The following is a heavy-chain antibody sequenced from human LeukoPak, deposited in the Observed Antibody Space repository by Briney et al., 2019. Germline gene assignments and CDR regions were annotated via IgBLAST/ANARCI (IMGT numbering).Heavy chain of an antibody. J-gene: IGHJ5*02. CDR1: GYTFTSYD. V-gene: IGHV1-8*01. D-gene: IGHD3-22*01. CDR2: MNPNSGNT. Sequence: ASVKVSCKASGYTFTSYDINWVRQATGQGLEWMGWMNPNSGNTGYAQKFQRRVTMTRNTSISTAYMELSSLRSEDTAVYYCARAVGDSSSYRFDPWGQGTLVTVSS. CDR3: ARAVGDSSSYRFDP.